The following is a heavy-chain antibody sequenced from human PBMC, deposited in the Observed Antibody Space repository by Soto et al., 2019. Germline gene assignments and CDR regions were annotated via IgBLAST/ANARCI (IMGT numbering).Heavy chain of an antibody. V-gene: IGHV5-10-1*01. CDR1: GYSFTSYW. CDR2: IDPSDSYT. J-gene: IGHJ4*02. D-gene: IGHD3-10*01. Sequence: EVQLVQSGAEVKKPGESLRISCKGSGYSFTSYWISWVRQMPGKGLEWMGRIDPSDSYTNYSPSFQGHVTISADKSISTAYLQWSSLKASDTAMYYCARRPLNARGSGSYEVDYWGQGTLVTVSS. CDR3: ARRPLNARGSGSYEVDY.